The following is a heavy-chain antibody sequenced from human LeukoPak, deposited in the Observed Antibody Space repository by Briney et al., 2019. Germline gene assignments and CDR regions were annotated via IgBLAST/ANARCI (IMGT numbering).Heavy chain of an antibody. Sequence: PSETLSLTCTVSGGSISSSDYYWSWIRQPPGKGLEWVSSISSSSSYIYYADSVKGRFTISRDNAKNSLYLQMNSLRAEDTAVYYCARDPYYWNYGGSDYWGQGTLVTVSS. CDR1: GGSISSSDYY. CDR3: ARDPYYWNYGGSDY. J-gene: IGHJ4*02. D-gene: IGHD1-7*01. CDR2: ISSSSSYI. V-gene: IGHV3-21*01.